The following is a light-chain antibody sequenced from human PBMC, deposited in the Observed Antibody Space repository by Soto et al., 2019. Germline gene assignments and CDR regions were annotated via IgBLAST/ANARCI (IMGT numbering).Light chain of an antibody. J-gene: IGKJ1*01. CDR1: QSVLYSSNNKNY. CDR2: WAS. V-gene: IGKV4-1*01. Sequence: DIVMTQSPDSLAVSLGERATINCKSSQSVLYSSNNKNYLAWYQQKSGQPPKLLIYWASTRESGVPDRFSGSGSGTDVTLTISSLQAADVAVYYCQQYYSSPLTFGQGTKVEIK. CDR3: QQYYSSPLT.